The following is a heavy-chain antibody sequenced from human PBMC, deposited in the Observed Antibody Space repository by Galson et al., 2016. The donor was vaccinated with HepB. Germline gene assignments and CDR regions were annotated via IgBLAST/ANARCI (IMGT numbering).Heavy chain of an antibody. CDR3: ARSYLLGRGFGS. CDR2: TYCRSKWHF. D-gene: IGHD7-27*01. J-gene: IGHJ4*02. Sequence: CAISGDSVSSNSAGWYWIRQSPSRGLEWLGRTYCRSKWHFDYAESVESRIAINPDTAKNQFSLQLNSVTPEDTAIYYCARSYLLGRGFGSWGQGTLVTVSS. V-gene: IGHV6-1*01. CDR1: GDSVSSNSAG.